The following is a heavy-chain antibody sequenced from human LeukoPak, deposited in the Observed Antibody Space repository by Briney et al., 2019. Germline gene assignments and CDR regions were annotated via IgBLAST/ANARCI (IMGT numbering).Heavy chain of an antibody. V-gene: IGHV3-74*01. CDR1: GFTFSSYSSYW. CDR3: AGGRDFNDFS. CDR2: INSDGSTR. D-gene: IGHD3-3*01. J-gene: IGHJ5*02. Sequence: GGSLRLSCAASGFTFSSYSSYWMHWVRQSPGKGLMWLSRINSDGSTRNYADSVNGRFSISRDNAKNTLYLQMNSLRVEDTAVYYCAGGRDFNDFSWGQGILVTVSS.